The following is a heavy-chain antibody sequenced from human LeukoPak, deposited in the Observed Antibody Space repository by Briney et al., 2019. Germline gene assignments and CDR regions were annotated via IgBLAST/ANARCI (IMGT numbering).Heavy chain of an antibody. CDR2: ISPSGSTI. J-gene: IGHJ4*02. D-gene: IGHD1-26*01. CDR1: GFIFSDYY. CDR3: ARCTGGYSYYFDY. Sequence: GGSLRLSCAASGFIFSDYYMTWIRQAPGKGLEWVSYISPSGSTIFYADSVKGRFTISRDNSKKSLYLEVSSLRAEDTAVYFCARCTGGYSYYFDYWGQGSLVTVSS. V-gene: IGHV3-11*04.